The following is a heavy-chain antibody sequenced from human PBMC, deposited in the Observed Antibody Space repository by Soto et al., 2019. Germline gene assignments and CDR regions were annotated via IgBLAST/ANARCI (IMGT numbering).Heavy chain of an antibody. CDR1: GFTFSSYA. V-gene: IGHV3-23*01. D-gene: IGHD5-18*01. CDR3: AKDARGGYSYGPTNWFDP. J-gene: IGHJ5*02. Sequence: LRLSFAASGFTFSSYAMSWVRQAPGKGLEWVSAISGSGGSTYYADSVKGRFTISRDNSKNTLYLQMNSLRAEDTAVYYCAKDARGGYSYGPTNWFDPWGQGTLVTVSS. CDR2: ISGSGGST.